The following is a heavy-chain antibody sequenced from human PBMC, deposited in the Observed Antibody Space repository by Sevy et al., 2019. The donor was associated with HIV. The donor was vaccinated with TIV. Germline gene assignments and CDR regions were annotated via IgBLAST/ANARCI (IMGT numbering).Heavy chain of an antibody. Sequence: GGSLRLSCAASGFTFSSYGMHWVRQAPGKGLEWVAVIWYDGGNKNYADSVKGRFTISRDNSKNTLYLQMNSLRAEDTAVYYCATGRGDWNSAYFQHWGQGTLVTVSS. CDR3: ATGRGDWNSAYFQH. CDR1: GFTFSSYG. J-gene: IGHJ1*01. CDR2: IWYDGGNK. D-gene: IGHD1-7*01. V-gene: IGHV3-33*08.